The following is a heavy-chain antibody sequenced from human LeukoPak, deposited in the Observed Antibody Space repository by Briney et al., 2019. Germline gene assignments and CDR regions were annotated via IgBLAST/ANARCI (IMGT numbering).Heavy chain of an antibody. D-gene: IGHD5-18*01. CDR2: IHPSGGST. CDR3: ARGTLDAATVYWSFDL. V-gene: IGHV1-46*01. Sequence: ASVTLSCKSSGYTFTDHYMHWVRQAPGQGLEWMGVIHPSGGSTAFAQKFQGRVSMTSDTSTSTVYVELRSLTSDDTAVYYCARGTLDAATVYWSFDLWGRGTLVTVSS. J-gene: IGHJ2*01. CDR1: GYTFTDHY.